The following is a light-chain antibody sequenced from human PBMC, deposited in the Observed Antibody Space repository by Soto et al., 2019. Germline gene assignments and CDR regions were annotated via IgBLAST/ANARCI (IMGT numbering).Light chain of an antibody. CDR2: AAS. Sequence: DIQMTQSPSSVSASVGDRVTITCRASQGIRSWLAWYQQRPGKAPKLLISAASSLQSAVPSRFRGSASGTDFTLTISSLQPDDFATYYCQQSDTFPATFGGGTKVEIK. CDR1: QGIRSW. V-gene: IGKV1D-12*01. J-gene: IGKJ4*01. CDR3: QQSDTFPAT.